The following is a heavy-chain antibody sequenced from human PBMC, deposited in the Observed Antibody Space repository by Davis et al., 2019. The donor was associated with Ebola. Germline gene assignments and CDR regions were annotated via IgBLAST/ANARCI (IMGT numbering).Heavy chain of an antibody. CDR3: ARGRGALAGYFDS. D-gene: IGHD6-19*01. V-gene: IGHV4-34*01. J-gene: IGHJ4*02. CDR2: INHSGSS. Sequence: PSETLSLTCAVYGDSLSGYYWTWIRQPPGKGLEWIGEINHSGSSNYNPSLKSRVTISLDTSKNQFSLKLTSVTAADTAVYSCARGRGALAGYFDSWGRGTLVTVSS. CDR1: GDSLSGYY.